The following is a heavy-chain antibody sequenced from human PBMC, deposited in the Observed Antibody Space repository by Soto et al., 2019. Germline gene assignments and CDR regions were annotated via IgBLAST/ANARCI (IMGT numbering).Heavy chain of an antibody. CDR2: INSDGSST. CDR3: ARESSSWFYYYYGMDV. J-gene: IGHJ6*02. V-gene: IGHV3-74*01. D-gene: IGHD6-13*01. Sequence: PGGSLRLSCAASGFTFSSYWMHWVRQAPGKGLVWVSRINSDGSSTSYADSVKGRFTISRDNAKNTLYLQMNSLRAEDTAVYYCARESSSWFYYYYGMDVWGQGTTVTVSS. CDR1: GFTFSSYW.